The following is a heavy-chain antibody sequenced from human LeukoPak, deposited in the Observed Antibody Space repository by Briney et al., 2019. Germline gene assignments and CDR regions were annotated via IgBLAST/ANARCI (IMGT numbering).Heavy chain of an antibody. CDR2: IIPLFGTP. CDR1: GGTFSNYA. Sequence: SVKVSCKAPGGTFSNYAISWVRQAPGQGLEWMGGIIPLFGTPNYAQKFQGRVTITADESTSTAYLELSSLRSEDTAVYYCARDSSEFRSLIPHWGQGTLVTVSS. J-gene: IGHJ1*01. D-gene: IGHD2-21*01. V-gene: IGHV1-69*13. CDR3: ARDSSEFRSLIPH.